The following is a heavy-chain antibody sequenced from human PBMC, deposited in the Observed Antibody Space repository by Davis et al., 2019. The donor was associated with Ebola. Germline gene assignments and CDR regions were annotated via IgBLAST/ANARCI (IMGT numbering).Heavy chain of an antibody. D-gene: IGHD6-6*01. CDR3: ATDRGSSSDYYYYYGMDV. CDR1: GYTLTDFS. V-gene: IGHV1-24*01. J-gene: IGHJ6*02. Sequence: AASVKVSCKVSGYTLTDFSMHWVRQAPGKGLEWRGGFDPEDGETIYAQKFQGRVTMTEDTSTDTAYMELSSLRSEDTAVYYCATDRGSSSDYYYYYGMDVWGQGTTVTVSS. CDR2: FDPEDGET.